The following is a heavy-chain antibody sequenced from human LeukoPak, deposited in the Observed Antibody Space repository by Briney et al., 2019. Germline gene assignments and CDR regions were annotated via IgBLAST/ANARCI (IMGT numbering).Heavy chain of an antibody. CDR1: GFTFSDYY. D-gene: IGHD6-13*01. V-gene: IGHV3-11*01. CDR2: ISSSGSTI. CDR3: AKDDGSSWYRGAFDI. J-gene: IGHJ3*02. Sequence: GGSLRLSCAASGFTFSDYYMSWIRQAPGKGLEWVSYISSSGSTIYYADSVKGRFTISRDNAKNSLYLQMNSLRAEDTAVYYCAKDDGSSWYRGAFDIWGQGTMVTVSS.